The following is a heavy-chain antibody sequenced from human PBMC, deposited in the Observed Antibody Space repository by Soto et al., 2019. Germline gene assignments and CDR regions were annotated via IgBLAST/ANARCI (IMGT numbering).Heavy chain of an antibody. V-gene: IGHV4-31*03. D-gene: IGHD3-10*01. CDR1: GGSISSGGYY. J-gene: IGHJ6*02. CDR2: IYYSGST. CDR3: ARDLGVYYGSGWYYYYGMDV. Sequence: QVQLQESGPGLVKPSQTLSLTCTVSGGSISSGGYYWSWIRQHPGKGLEWIGYIYYSGSTYYNPSRKSRVTISVDTSKNQFALKLSSVTAADTAVYYCARDLGVYYGSGWYYYYGMDVWGQGTTVTVSS.